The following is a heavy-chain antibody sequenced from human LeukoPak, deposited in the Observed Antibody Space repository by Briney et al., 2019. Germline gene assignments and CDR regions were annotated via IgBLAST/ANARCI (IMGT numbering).Heavy chain of an antibody. V-gene: IGHV1-69*02. CDR2: IIPLLGIA. J-gene: IGHJ4*02. D-gene: IGHD5-12*01. CDR1: GGIFSSYT. CDR3: AXXDADSAYADGDY. Sequence: SVKVSCRASGGIFSSYTISWVRQAPGQGLEWMGRIIPLLGIANYAQKFQGRVTIIADKSTSTAYMELSSLRSEDTAVHYCAXXDADSAYADGDYWGQGTLVTVSS.